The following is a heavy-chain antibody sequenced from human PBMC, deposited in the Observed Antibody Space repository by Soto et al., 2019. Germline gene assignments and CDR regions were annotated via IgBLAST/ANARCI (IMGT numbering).Heavy chain of an antibody. D-gene: IGHD3-16*02. V-gene: IGHV3-72*01. CDR1: GFVLSDHY. Sequence: PGGSLRLSCAAPGFVLSDHYVDWVRQAPGKGLEWVGLSRNRANSYTTEYAASVKGRFTISRDESGRSVFLQMSGLRTEDTAVYYCVRTIVGGIAYYFDSWGQGSLVTVSS. J-gene: IGHJ4*02. CDR2: SRNRANSYTT. CDR3: VRTIVGGIAYYFDS.